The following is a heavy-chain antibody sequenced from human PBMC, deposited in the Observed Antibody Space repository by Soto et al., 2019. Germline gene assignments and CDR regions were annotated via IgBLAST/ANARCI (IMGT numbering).Heavy chain of an antibody. CDR3: AKSEAGGYYYGMDV. CDR2: ISGSGGST. Sequence: GGSLRLSCAASGFTFSSYAMSWVRQAPGKGLEWVSAISGSGGSTYYADSVKGRFTISRDNSKNTLYLQMNSLRAEDTAVYYCAKSEAGGYYYGMDVWGQGTTVTVSS. CDR1: GFTFSSYA. J-gene: IGHJ6*02. D-gene: IGHD3-10*01. V-gene: IGHV3-23*01.